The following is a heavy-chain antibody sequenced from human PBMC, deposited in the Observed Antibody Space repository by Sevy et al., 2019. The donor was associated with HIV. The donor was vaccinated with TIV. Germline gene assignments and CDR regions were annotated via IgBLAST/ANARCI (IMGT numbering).Heavy chain of an antibody. V-gene: IGHV3-53*01. Sequence: GGSLRLSCAASGFTVSSNYMSWVRQAPGKGLEWVSVIYSGGSTYYADSVKGRFTISRDNSKNTLYLQMNSLRAEDTAVYYCARDEVVEAATHYYYYGMDVWGQGTTVTVSS. J-gene: IGHJ6*02. D-gene: IGHD2-15*01. CDR3: ARDEVVEAATHYYYYGMDV. CDR1: GFTVSSNY. CDR2: IYSGGST.